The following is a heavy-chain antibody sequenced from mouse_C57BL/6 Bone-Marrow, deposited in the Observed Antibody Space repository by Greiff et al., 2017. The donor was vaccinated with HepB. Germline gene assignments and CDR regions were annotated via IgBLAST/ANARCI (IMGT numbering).Heavy chain of an antibody. CDR3: ARHYSKFAWFAY. CDR1: GYTFTDYN. D-gene: IGHD2-5*01. Sequence: EVQLQESGPELVKPGASVKIPCKASGYTFTDYNMDWVKQSHGKSLEWIGDINPNNGGTIYNQKFKGKATLTVDKSSSTAYMELRSLTSEDTAVYYCARHYSKFAWFAYWGQGTLVTVSA. J-gene: IGHJ3*01. CDR2: INPNNGGT. V-gene: IGHV1-18*01.